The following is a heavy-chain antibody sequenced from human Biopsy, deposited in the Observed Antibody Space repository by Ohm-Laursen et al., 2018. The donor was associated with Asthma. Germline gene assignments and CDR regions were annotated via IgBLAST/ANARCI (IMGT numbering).Heavy chain of an antibody. CDR1: GFTFSSYA. Sequence: SLRLSCAASGFTFSSYAMSWVRQAPGKGLEWVSVIRGDGGSTYYADSVKGRFTISRDNSKNTLYLQMNSLRAEDTAVYCCAKDKRYSGSYFDYWGQGTLVTVSS. D-gene: IGHD1-26*01. CDR2: IRGDGGST. V-gene: IGHV3-23*01. J-gene: IGHJ4*02. CDR3: AKDKRYSGSYFDY.